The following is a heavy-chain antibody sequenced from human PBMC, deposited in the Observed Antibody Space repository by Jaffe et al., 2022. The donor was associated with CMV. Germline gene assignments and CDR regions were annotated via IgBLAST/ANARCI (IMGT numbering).Heavy chain of an antibody. CDR2: IYYSGST. V-gene: IGHV4-39*01. CDR3: ARHSPPPIHWHFQH. Sequence: QLQLQESGPGLVKPSETLSLTCTVSGGSISSSSYYWGWIRQPPGKGLEWIGSIYYSGSTYYNPSLKSRVTISVDTSKNQFSLKLSSVTAADTAVYYCARHSPPPIHWHFQHWGQGTLVTVSS. J-gene: IGHJ1*01. CDR1: GGSISSSSYY.